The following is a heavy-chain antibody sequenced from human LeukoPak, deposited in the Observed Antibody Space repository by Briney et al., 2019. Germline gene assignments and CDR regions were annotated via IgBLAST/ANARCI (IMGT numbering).Heavy chain of an antibody. Sequence: GGSLRLSCAASGFIFKDYWMIWVRQAPGKGLEWVANIKQDGSEKYYVDSVKGRFTISRDNAKNSLYLQMNTLRAEDTAVYYCAKEDPSYSSGWYGGFYYYYGMDVWGQGTTVTVSS. CDR1: GFIFKDYW. J-gene: IGHJ6*02. D-gene: IGHD6-19*01. CDR3: AKEDPSYSSGWYGGFYYYYGMDV. CDR2: IKQDGSEK. V-gene: IGHV3-7*01.